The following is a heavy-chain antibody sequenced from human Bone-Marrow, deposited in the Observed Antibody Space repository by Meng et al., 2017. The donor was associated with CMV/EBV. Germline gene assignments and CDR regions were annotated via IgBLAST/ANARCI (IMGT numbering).Heavy chain of an antibody. V-gene: IGHV3-7*01. Sequence: GGSLRLSCAVSGFTFSSYWMSWVRQAPGKGLEWVANIKQDGSEKYYVDSVKGRVTISRDNANNSLYLQMNRLRAEATAVYYWARDGSSSWYSFDYWGQGTLVTVSS. D-gene: IGHD6-13*01. CDR3: ARDGSSSWYSFDY. J-gene: IGHJ4*02. CDR1: GFTFSSYW. CDR2: IKQDGSEK.